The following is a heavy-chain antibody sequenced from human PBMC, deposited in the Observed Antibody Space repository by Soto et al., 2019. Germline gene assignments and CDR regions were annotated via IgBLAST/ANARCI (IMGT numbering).Heavy chain of an antibody. V-gene: IGHV6-1*01. J-gene: IGHJ6*03. Sequence: SQTLLITYAIPWYIFSTDIAACTQIRTSPSRGLEWLARTYYRSRWYNDYAVSVRSRITVNPDTSKNQFSLQLTSVTPEDTAVDYCADTTSHQWYYMDVWGKGTTVTVSS. CDR1: WYIFSTDIAA. CDR2: TYYRSRWYN. D-gene: IGHD6-19*01. CDR3: ADTTSHQWYYMDV.